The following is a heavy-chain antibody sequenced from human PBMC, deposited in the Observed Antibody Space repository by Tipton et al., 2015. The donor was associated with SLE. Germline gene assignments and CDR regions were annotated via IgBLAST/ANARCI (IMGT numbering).Heavy chain of an antibody. Sequence: TLSLTCTVSGGSISSHYWSWIRQPPGKGLEWIGYIYYSGSTNYNPSLKSRVTISVDTSKNQFSLKLSSVTAADTAVYYCARGANYYDSSGYYYDYDAFDIWGQGTMVTVSS. J-gene: IGHJ3*02. D-gene: IGHD3-22*01. CDR3: ARGANYYDSSGYYYDYDAFDI. CDR2: IYYSGST. CDR1: GGSISSHY. V-gene: IGHV4-59*11.